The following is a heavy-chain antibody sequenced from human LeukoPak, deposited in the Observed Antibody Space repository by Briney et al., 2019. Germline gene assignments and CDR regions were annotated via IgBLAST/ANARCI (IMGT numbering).Heavy chain of an antibody. J-gene: IGHJ3*02. CDR3: ARDRNRLAVAPEGAFDI. D-gene: IGHD6-13*01. CDR1: GFTFSNAW. Sequence: GGSLRLSCAASGFTFSNAWMSWVRQAPGKGLEWVSVIYSGGSTYYADSVKGRFTISRDNSKNTLYLQMNSLRAEDTAVYYCARDRNRLAVAPEGAFDIWGQGTTVTVSS. V-gene: IGHV3-66*01. CDR2: IYSGGST.